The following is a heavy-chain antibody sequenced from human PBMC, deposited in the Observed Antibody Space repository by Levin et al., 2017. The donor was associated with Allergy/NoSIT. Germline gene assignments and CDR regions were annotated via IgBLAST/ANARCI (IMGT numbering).Heavy chain of an antibody. J-gene: IGHJ4*02. V-gene: IGHV4-59*01. CDR1: GGSISSDY. D-gene: IGHD3-3*01. CDR3: ARIGVKAPATFLDY. CDR2: ISYTGT. Sequence: SETLSLTCSVSGGSISSDYWSWIRQPPGKGLEWIGYISYTGTKYNPSLKSRVTISEGTSKNQFSLKLSSVTSADTAVYFCARIGVKAPATFLDYWGQGLLVTVSS.